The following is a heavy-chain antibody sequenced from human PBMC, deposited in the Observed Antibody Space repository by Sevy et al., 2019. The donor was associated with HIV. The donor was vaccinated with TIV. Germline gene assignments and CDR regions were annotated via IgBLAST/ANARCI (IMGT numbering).Heavy chain of an antibody. CDR1: GFTFSSYW. J-gene: IGHJ4*02. V-gene: IGHV3-7*01. Sequence: GGSLRLSCAASGFTFSSYWMSWVRQAPGKGLEWVANIKQDGSEKYYVDSVKGRFTISRDNAKNSLYLQMNSLRAEDTVVYYCARGPRLYYYDSGAYYGYWGQGTLVTVSS. D-gene: IGHD3-22*01. CDR3: ARGPRLYYYDSGAYYGY. CDR2: IKQDGSEK.